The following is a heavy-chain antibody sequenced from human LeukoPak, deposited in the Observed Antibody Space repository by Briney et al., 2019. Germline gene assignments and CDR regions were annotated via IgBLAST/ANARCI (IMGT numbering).Heavy chain of an antibody. CDR3: AKGNTAFLTWGAFDI. J-gene: IGHJ3*02. CDR2: ITWNSGSI. D-gene: IGHD5-18*01. Sequence: GGSLRPSCAASGFTFDDYAMHWVRQPPGKGLEWVSGITWNSGSIDYADSVKGRFTISRDNAKNSLFLQMTSLRPEDMALYYCAKGNTAFLTWGAFDIWGLGTMVTVSS. V-gene: IGHV3-9*03. CDR1: GFTFDDYA.